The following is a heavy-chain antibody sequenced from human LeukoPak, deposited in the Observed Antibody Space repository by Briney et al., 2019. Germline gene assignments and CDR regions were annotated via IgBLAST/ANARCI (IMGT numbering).Heavy chain of an antibody. D-gene: IGHD2-2*01. CDR3: ARERYCSSTSCSKIDP. J-gene: IGHJ5*02. CDR1: GGSISSGSYY. Sequence: SETLSLACTVSGGSISSGSYYWSWIRQPAGKGLEWIGRIYTSGSTNYNPSLKSRVTISVDTSKNQFSLKLSSVTAADTAVYYCARERYCSSTSCSKIDPWGQGTLVTVSS. V-gene: IGHV4-61*02. CDR2: IYTSGST.